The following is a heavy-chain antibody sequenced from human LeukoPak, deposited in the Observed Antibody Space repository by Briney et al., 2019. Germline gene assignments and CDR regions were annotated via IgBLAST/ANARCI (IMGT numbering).Heavy chain of an antibody. Sequence: SGGSLRLSCAASGFTFSSYWMSWVRQAPGKGLEWVANIKQDGSEKYYVDSVKGRFTISRDNAKNSLYLQMNSLRVEDTAVYYCAGNSVSAAGDYWGQGTLVTVSS. CDR3: AGNSVSAAGDY. CDR2: IKQDGSEK. D-gene: IGHD6-13*01. V-gene: IGHV3-7*01. CDR1: GFTFSSYW. J-gene: IGHJ4*02.